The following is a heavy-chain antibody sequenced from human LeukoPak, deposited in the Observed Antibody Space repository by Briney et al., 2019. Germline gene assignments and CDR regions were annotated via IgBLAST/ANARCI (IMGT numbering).Heavy chain of an antibody. CDR3: ARRQAGALEQSAFDM. V-gene: IGHV4-39*01. Sequence: SETLSLTCTVSGDSLSSSRYYWGWIRQPPGKGPEWIGSMYYSGITYYRPSLKSRVTIYVDTSKNQFSLRLSSVTGADTALYYCARRQAGALEQSAFDMWGQGTMVTVSS. CDR1: GDSLSSSRYY. CDR2: MYYSGIT. D-gene: IGHD3-3*01. J-gene: IGHJ3*02.